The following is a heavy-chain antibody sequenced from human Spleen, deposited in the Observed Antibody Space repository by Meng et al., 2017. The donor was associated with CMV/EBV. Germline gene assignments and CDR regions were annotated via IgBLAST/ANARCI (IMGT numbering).Heavy chain of an antibody. D-gene: IGHD3-10*01. CDR2: IYYSGST. V-gene: IGHV4-59*01. CDR3: ARSIAYSYSYYGMDV. Sequence: SETLSLTCAVSGGSISTYFWSWIRQPPGKGLEWMGYIYYSGSTDYNPSLKSRLTMSLDTSKNQSSLKLSSVTAADTALYYCARSIAYSYSYYGMDVWGQGTTVTVSS. J-gene: IGHJ6*02. CDR1: GGSISTYF.